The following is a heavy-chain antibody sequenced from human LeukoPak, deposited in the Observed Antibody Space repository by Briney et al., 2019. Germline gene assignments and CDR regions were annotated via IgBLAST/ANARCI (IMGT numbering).Heavy chain of an antibody. V-gene: IGHV3-66*01. J-gene: IGHJ3*02. CDR2: IYSRST. CDR1: GFSVSSTY. Sequence: GSLRLSCAASGFSVSSTYMSWVRQAPGKGLEWVAIIYSRSTYYADSVRGRFTFSRDSSKNTLSLEVNSLRVEDTAVYYCARDRGRVPTTGSAFDIWGRGTMVTVSS. D-gene: IGHD1-14*01. CDR3: ARDRGRVPTTGSAFDI.